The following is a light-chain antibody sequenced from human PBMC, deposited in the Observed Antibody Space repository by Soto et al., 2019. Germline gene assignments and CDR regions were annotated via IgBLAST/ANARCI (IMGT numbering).Light chain of an antibody. CDR2: GAS. V-gene: IGKV3-20*01. CDR3: QQYYRSPET. J-gene: IGKJ5*01. Sequence: DIVLTQSPGTLSLSPGERATLSCRASQSVSSNYLAWYQQKPGQAPRLLIYGASTRATGVPDRFSGSGSGTDFTLTISSLEPEDFAVYFCQQYYRSPETFGQGTRLEIK. CDR1: QSVSSNY.